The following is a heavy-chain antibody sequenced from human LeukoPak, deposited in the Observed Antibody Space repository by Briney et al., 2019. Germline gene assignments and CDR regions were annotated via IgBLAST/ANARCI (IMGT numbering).Heavy chain of an antibody. J-gene: IGHJ4*02. D-gene: IGHD5-18*01. V-gene: IGHV3-23*01. CDR1: GFTFSSYA. CDR2: ISDTGGST. CDR3: AKRDSNY. Sequence: GGSLRLSCAASGFTFSSYAMSWVRQAPGKGLEWVSTISDTGGSTYYADSVKGRFTISRDNSNNTLYLQMNTLRAEDTAVYYCAKRDSNYWGQGTLVTASA.